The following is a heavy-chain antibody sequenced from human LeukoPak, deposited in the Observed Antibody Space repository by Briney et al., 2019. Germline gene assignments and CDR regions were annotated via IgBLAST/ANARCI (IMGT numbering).Heavy chain of an antibody. V-gene: IGHV3-20*04. D-gene: IGHD3-22*01. CDR1: GFTFDDYG. Sequence: GGSLRLSCAASGFTFDDYGMSWVRQASGKGLEWVSGINWNGGSTGYADSVKGRFTNSRDNAKNSLYLQMNSLRAEDTALYYCARSAHYYDSSGYPTHFDYWGQGTLVTVSS. CDR3: ARSAHYYDSSGYPTHFDY. CDR2: INWNGGST. J-gene: IGHJ4*02.